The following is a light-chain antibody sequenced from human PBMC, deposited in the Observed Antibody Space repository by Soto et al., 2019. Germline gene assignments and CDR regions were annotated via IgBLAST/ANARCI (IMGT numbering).Light chain of an antibody. CDR2: GNS. CDR3: QSYDRSLSADV. CDR1: SSNIGAGYD. Sequence: QSVLTQPPSVSGAPGQRVTISCTGSSSNIGAGYDVHWYQQLPGTAPKLLIFGNSNRPSGVPDRFSGSKSGTSASLAITGLQEEDEAAYYCQSYDRSLSADVFGTGTKVTVL. J-gene: IGLJ1*01. V-gene: IGLV1-40*01.